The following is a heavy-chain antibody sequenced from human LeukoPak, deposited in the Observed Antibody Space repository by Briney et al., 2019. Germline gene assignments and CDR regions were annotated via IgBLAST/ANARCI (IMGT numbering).Heavy chain of an antibody. D-gene: IGHD2-15*01. Sequence: GGSLRLSCAASGFSFSTYAMNWVRQAPGKGLEWVSGTSGSGGSTYYADSVKGRFTISRDNAKNSLYLQMNSLRAEDTAVYYCATRDCSGGCCYFDYWGQGTLVTVSS. CDR1: GFSFSTYA. J-gene: IGHJ4*02. V-gene: IGHV3-23*01. CDR2: TSGSGGST. CDR3: ATRDCSGGCCYFDY.